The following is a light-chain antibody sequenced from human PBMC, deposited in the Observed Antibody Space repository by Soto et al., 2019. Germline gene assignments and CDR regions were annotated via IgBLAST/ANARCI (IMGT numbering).Light chain of an antibody. V-gene: IGLV2-11*01. CDR1: SSDVGDYNY. Sequence: QSALTQPRSVSGSPGQSVTISCTGTSSDVGDYNYGSWYQQHPGKAPKLMIYAVNKRPSGVPDRFSGSKSGNTASLTISGLQAEDEADYYCCSYAGSYTFVLFGGGTKVTVL. J-gene: IGLJ2*01. CDR3: CSYAGSYTFVL. CDR2: AVN.